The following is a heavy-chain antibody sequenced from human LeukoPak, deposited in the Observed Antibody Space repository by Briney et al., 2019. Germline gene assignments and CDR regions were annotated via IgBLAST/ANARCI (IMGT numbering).Heavy chain of an antibody. D-gene: IGHD5-12*01. V-gene: IGHV1-18*01. Sequence: ASVKVSCKASGYTFTGYGISWVRQAPGQGLEWMGWISAYNGNTNYAQKLQGRVTMTTDTSTSTAYMELRSLRSDDTAVYYCARMQVPGYDPPSVDYWGQGTLVTVSS. J-gene: IGHJ4*02. CDR3: ARMQVPGYDPPSVDY. CDR2: ISAYNGNT. CDR1: GYTFTGYG.